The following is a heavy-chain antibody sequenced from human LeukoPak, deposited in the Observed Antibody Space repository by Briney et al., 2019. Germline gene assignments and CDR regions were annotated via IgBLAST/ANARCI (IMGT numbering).Heavy chain of an antibody. J-gene: IGHJ4*02. CDR1: GGSFSGYY. Sequence: SETLSLTCAVYGGSFSGYYWSWVRQPPGKGLEWIGEINHSGSTNYNPSLKSRVTISVDTSKNQFSLKLSSVTAADTAVYYCARGRSRYPFDYWGQGTLVTVSS. D-gene: IGHD1-26*01. V-gene: IGHV4-34*01. CDR2: INHSGST. CDR3: ARGRSRYPFDY.